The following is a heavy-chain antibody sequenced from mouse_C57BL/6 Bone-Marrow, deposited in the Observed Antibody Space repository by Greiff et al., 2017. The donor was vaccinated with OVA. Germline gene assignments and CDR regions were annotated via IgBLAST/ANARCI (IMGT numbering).Heavy chain of an antibody. Sequence: EVQLVESGGGLVQPKGSLKLSCAASGFSFNTYAMNWVRQAPGKGLEWVARIRSKSNNYATYYADSVKDRFTISRDDSESMLYLQMNNLKTEDTAMYYCVRQGDYGYAMDYWGQGTSVTVSS. CDR3: VRQGDYGYAMDY. D-gene: IGHD1-1*01. CDR2: IRSKSNNYAT. V-gene: IGHV10-1*01. J-gene: IGHJ4*01. CDR1: GFSFNTYA.